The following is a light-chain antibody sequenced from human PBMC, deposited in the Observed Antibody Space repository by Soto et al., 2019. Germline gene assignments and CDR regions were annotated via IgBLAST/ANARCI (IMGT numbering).Light chain of an antibody. CDR2: KNN. V-gene: IGLV1-44*01. J-gene: IGLJ1*01. CDR1: TSNIGGNT. CDR3: AAWDDSLNGYV. Sequence: QSVLTQPPSASGTPGQRVTISCSGSTSNIGGNTVNWYQQFPGTAPKLLMFKNNQRPSGVPDRFSGYKSGTSASLAISGLQSEDEADYYCAAWDDSLNGYVFGIGPKVTVL.